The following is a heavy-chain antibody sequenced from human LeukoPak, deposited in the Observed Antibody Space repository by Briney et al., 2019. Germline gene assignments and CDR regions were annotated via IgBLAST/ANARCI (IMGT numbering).Heavy chain of an antibody. CDR1: GYTFTGYY. CDR2: INPNSGGT. CDR3: ARGTYYYDRSGYYYPDY. D-gene: IGHD3-22*01. J-gene: IGHJ4*02. Sequence: GASVTVTCKASGYTFTGYYMHWVRQAPGQGLEWMGWINPNSGGTNYAQKFQGRVTMTRDTSISTAYMELSRLRSDDTAVYYCARGTYYYDRSGYYYPDYSSQGSLVTVSS. V-gene: IGHV1-2*02.